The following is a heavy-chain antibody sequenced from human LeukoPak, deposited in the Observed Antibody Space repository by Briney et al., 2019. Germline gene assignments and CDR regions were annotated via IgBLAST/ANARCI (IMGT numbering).Heavy chain of an antibody. V-gene: IGHV1-2*02. J-gene: IGHJ3*02. D-gene: IGHD3-22*01. Sequence: ASVKVSCKASGYTFTGYYMHWVRQAPGQGLEWMGWINPNSGGTNYAQKFQGRVTMTRDTSISTAYMELSRLRSDDTAVYYCARDKALIVGEVAFDIWGQGTMVTVSS. CDR3: ARDKALIVGEVAFDI. CDR2: INPNSGGT. CDR1: GYTFTGYY.